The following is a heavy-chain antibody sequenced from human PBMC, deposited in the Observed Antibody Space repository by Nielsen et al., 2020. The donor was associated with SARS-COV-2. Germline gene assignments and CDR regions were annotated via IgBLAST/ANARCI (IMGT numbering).Heavy chain of an antibody. J-gene: IGHJ4*02. CDR1: GGTFSSYT. D-gene: IGHD6-13*01. CDR2: IIPILGIA. Sequence: SVKVSCKASGGTFSSYTISWVRQAPGQGLEWMGRIIPILGIANYAQKFQGRVTITTDKSTSTAYMELSSLRSEDTAVYYCARLSSSKDFDYWGQGTLVTVSS. V-gene: IGHV1-69*02. CDR3: ARLSSSKDFDY.